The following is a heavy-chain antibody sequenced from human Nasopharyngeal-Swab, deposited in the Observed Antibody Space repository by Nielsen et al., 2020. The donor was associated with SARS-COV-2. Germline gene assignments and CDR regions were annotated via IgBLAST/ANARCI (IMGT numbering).Heavy chain of an antibody. Sequence: GGSLRLSCAASGFTFSNAWMSWVRQAPGKGLEWVGRIKSKTDGGTTDYAAPVKGGFTISRDDSKNTLYLQMNSLKTEDTAVYYCTTGGRWELRPIDYWGQGTLVTVSS. CDR2: IKSKTDGGTT. V-gene: IGHV3-15*01. CDR1: GFTFSNAW. CDR3: TTGGRWELRPIDY. J-gene: IGHJ4*02. D-gene: IGHD1-26*01.